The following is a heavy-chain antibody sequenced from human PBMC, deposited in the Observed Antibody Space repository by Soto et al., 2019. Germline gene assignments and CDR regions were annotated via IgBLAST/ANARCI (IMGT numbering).Heavy chain of an antibody. CDR2: ISIKPNNFAT. J-gene: IGHJ5*01. CDR1: GFLLRGST. CDR3: PRIAESSNYYLDS. D-gene: IGHD3-10*01. V-gene: IGHV3-73*01. Sequence: GGYPRLPCVASGFLLRGSTIHWVRQASGKGLEWLGLISIKPNNFATVYAASVTGRFTISRDDSKNTAFLQMNSLKTEDTAVYYCPRIAESSNYYLDSWG.